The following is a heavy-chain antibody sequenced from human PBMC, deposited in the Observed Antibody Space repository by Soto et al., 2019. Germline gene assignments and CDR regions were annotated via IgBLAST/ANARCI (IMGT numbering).Heavy chain of an antibody. V-gene: IGHV3-23*01. J-gene: IGHJ4*02. CDR1: GFTLSNYA. Sequence: PGGSLTLSCAASGFTLSNYALSGVRQASERGLEWVSTISVSDSNTYYADSVKGRFTISRDNPKNTLYLQMMSLRAEDTAIYFCAKDQYSGSPGKPDYWGQGTLVTVSS. CDR2: ISVSDSNT. D-gene: IGHD1-26*01. CDR3: AKDQYSGSPGKPDY.